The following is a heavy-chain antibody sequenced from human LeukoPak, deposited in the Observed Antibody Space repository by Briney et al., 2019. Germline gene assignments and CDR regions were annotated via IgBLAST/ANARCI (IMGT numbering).Heavy chain of an antibody. V-gene: IGHV4-59*08. CDR3: ARSVAATSHVDY. CDR2: IYYSGST. Sequence: SETLSLTCTVSGGSISSYYWSWIRQPPGKGLEWIGYIYYSGSTNYNPSLKSRVTISVDTSKNQFSLKLSSVTAADTAVYYCARSVAATSHVDYWGQGALVTVSS. J-gene: IGHJ4*02. D-gene: IGHD2-15*01. CDR1: GGSISSYY.